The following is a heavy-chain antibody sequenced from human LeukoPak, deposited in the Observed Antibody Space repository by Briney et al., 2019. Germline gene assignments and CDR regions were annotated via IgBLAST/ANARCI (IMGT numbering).Heavy chain of an antibody. CDR1: GYTFTSYA. V-gene: IGHV1-3*03. D-gene: IGHD3-10*01. Sequence: ASVKLSCKASGYTFTSYAMHWVSQAPGQPLEWLGWINDSNGNTKYSQEFQGRVTITRDTSASTAYMELSSLRSEDMAVYYCARDYYGSGSPYSRWFDPWGQGTLVTVSS. CDR3: ARDYYGSGSPYSRWFDP. J-gene: IGHJ5*02. CDR2: INDSNGNT.